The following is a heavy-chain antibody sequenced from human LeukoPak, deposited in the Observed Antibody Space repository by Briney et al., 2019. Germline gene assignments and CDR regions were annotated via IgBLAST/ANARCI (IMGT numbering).Heavy chain of an antibody. J-gene: IGHJ5*02. CDR3: ARGVQGWFAP. CDR1: GDSISSGAYY. D-gene: IGHD3-10*01. CDR2: ISHIGTA. V-gene: IGHV4-31*03. Sequence: PSETLSLTCTVSGDSISSGAYYRTWVRQYSGTGLEWIGYISHIGTAYNNPSLKSRVSISVDTSRNQLSLRLTSVTAADTAVYYCARGVQGWFAPWGQGTLVTVSS.